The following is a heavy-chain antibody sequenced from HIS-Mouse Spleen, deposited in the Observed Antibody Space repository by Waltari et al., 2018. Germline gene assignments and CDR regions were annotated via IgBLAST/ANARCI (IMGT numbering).Heavy chain of an antibody. J-gene: IGHJ4*02. Sequence: QVQLVESGGGVVQPGRSLRLACAASGFTFRSYARHWVRQAPGKGLEWVAVRSYDGSNKYYADSVKGRFTISRDNSKNTLYLQMNSLRAEDTAVYYCARAGDSSGWRDFDYWGQGTLVTVSS. D-gene: IGHD6-19*01. CDR2: RSYDGSNK. V-gene: IGHV3-30*04. CDR1: GFTFRSYA. CDR3: ARAGDSSGWRDFDY.